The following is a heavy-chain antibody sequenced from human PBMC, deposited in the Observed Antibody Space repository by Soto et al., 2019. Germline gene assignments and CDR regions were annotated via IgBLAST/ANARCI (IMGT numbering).Heavy chain of an antibody. J-gene: IGHJ6*02. Sequence: ASVKVSCKASGYTFPSYYMHWVRQAPGQGLEWMGIINPSGGSTSYAQKFQGRVTMTRDTSTSTVYMELSSLRSEDTAVYYCARGYCSSTSCYTEDYYYYGMDVWGQGTTVTVSS. V-gene: IGHV1-46*01. D-gene: IGHD2-2*02. CDR1: GYTFPSYY. CDR2: INPSGGST. CDR3: ARGYCSSTSCYTEDYYYYGMDV.